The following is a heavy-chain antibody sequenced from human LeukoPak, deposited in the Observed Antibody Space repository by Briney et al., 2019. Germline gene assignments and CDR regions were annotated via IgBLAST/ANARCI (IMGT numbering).Heavy chain of an antibody. D-gene: IGHD4-17*01. V-gene: IGHV3-21*04. CDR3: ARVADYGETLDY. Sequence: GGSLRLSCAASGFTFSTYSMNWVRQSPGKGLEWVTSITSSSNYIYYADSVKGRFTISRDNAKNSLYLQMNSLRAEDTAVYYCARVADYGETLDYWGQGTLVTVSS. CDR1: GFTFSTYS. CDR2: ITSSSNYI. J-gene: IGHJ4*02.